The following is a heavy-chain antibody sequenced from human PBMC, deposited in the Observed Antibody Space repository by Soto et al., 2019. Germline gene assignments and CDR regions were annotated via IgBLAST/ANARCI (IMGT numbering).Heavy chain of an antibody. J-gene: IGHJ4*02. CDR2: IKEDGSER. D-gene: IGHD3-3*01. CDR1: GFSFDTYW. V-gene: IGHV3-7*03. CDR3: ARDVGPVTIFGEALSGYFDF. Sequence: EVQLVESGGGLVQPGGSLRLSCAVSGFSFDTYWMSWVRQAPGKGLEWLASIKEDGSERYYLDSVKGRFTISRDNAKDSLSLQMNSLRGEDTAFYYCARDVGPVTIFGEALSGYFDFWGQGTLVTVSS.